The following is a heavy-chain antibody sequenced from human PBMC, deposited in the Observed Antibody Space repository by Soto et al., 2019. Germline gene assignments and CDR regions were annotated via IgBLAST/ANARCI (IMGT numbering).Heavy chain of an antibody. V-gene: IGHV1-2*02. J-gene: IGHJ4*02. CDR2: INPNSGGT. CDR3: ARGEDWYQLLLDY. D-gene: IGHD2-2*01. Sequence: ASVKVSCKASGYTFTGYYMHWVRQAPGQGLEWMGWINPNSGGTNYAQKFQGRVTMTRDTSISKAYMELSRLRSDDTAVYYCARGEDWYQLLLDYWGKGTLVTVSS. CDR1: GYTFTGYY.